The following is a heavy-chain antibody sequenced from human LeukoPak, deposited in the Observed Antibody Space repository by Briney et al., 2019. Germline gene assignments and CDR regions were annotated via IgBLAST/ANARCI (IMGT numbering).Heavy chain of an antibody. Sequence: GGSLKLSCAASGFTFSSYAMSWVRQAPGKGLEWVSAISGSGGSTYYAESVKGRFTISRDNSKNTLYLQMNSLRAEDTAVYYCARKLSVYIDYWGQGTLVTVSS. V-gene: IGHV3-23*01. CDR3: ARKLSVYIDY. CDR1: GFTFSSYA. J-gene: IGHJ4*02. D-gene: IGHD6-6*01. CDR2: ISGSGGST.